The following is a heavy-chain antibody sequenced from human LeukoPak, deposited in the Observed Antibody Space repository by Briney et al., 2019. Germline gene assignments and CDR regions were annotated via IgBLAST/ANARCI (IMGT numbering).Heavy chain of an antibody. V-gene: IGHV3-30-3*01. J-gene: IGHJ5*02. CDR3: ARESGWGGYDIGL. CDR1: GFTFSSYA. CDR2: ISYDGSSK. Sequence: PGGSLRFSCAASGFTFSSYAMHWVRQAPGKGLEWVTLISYDGSSKYYADSVKGRFTISRDNSKNTLFLQMNSLRAEDTALYYCARESGWGGYDIGLWGQGTLVTVSS. D-gene: IGHD3-16*01.